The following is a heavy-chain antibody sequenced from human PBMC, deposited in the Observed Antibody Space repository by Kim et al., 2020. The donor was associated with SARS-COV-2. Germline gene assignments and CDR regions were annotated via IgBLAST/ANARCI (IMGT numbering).Heavy chain of an antibody. Sequence: SQTLSLTCAISGDSVSSNSAAWNWIRQSPSRGLEWLGRTYYRSKWYNDYAVSVKSRITINPDTSKNQFSLQMNSVTPEDTAVYYCARAPSSGWYVGNWYFDLWGRGTLVTVSS. CDR1: GDSVSSNSAA. J-gene: IGHJ2*01. V-gene: IGHV6-1*01. D-gene: IGHD6-19*01. CDR2: TYYRSKWYN. CDR3: ARAPSSGWYVGNWYFDL.